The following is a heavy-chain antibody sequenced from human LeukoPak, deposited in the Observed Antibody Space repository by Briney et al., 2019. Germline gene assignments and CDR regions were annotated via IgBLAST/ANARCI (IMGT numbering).Heavy chain of an antibody. CDR2: IYYSGST. CDR3: ARDHRSGTYGMDV. J-gene: IGHJ6*02. D-gene: IGHD3-10*01. V-gene: IGHV4-31*03. Sequence: SETLSLTCTVSGGSISSGGYYWSWIRQHPGKGLEWIGYIYYSGSTYYNPSLKSRVTISVDTSKNQFSLKLSSVTAADTAVYYCARDHRSGTYGMDVWGQGTTVTVSS. CDR1: GGSISSGGYY.